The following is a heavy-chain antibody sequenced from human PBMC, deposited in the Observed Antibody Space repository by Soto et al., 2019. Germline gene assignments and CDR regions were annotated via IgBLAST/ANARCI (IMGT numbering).Heavy chain of an antibody. Sequence: SETLSLTCAVSGGTISSSNWWICVRQPPGKGLEWIWEIYHSGSTNYNPSLKSRVTISVDKSKNQFSLKLSSVTAADTAVYYCARDRGITIFSLATQKYGLDVWDQETTVAVSS. J-gene: IGHJ6*02. D-gene: IGHD3-9*01. CDR3: ARDRGITIFSLATQKYGLDV. CDR2: IYHSGST. V-gene: IGHV4-4*02. CDR1: GGTISSSNW.